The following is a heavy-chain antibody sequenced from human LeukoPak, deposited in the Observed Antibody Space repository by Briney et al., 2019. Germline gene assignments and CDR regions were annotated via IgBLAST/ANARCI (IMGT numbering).Heavy chain of an antibody. CDR3: ARDRGAAAGIFDY. J-gene: IGHJ4*02. D-gene: IGHD6-13*01. CDR2: ISYDGSNK. CDR1: GFTFSSYA. Sequence: TGGSLRLSCAASGFTFSSYAMHWVRQAPGKGLEWVAVISYDGSNKYYADSVKGRFTISRDNSKYTLYLQMNSLRAEDTAVYYCARDRGAAAGIFDYWGQGTLVTVSS. V-gene: IGHV3-30-3*01.